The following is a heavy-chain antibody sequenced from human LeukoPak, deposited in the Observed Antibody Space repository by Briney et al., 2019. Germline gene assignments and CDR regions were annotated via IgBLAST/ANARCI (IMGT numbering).Heavy chain of an antibody. CDR1: GFTFSSYA. CDR2: VSYDGSNK. D-gene: IGHD4-11*01. V-gene: IGHV3-30-3*02. CDR3: AKYADYGNYMDWFDP. J-gene: IGHJ5*02. Sequence: GRFLRLSCAASGFTFSSYAMHWVRQAPGKGLEWVAVVSYDGSNKYYADSVKGRFTISRDNSKNTLYLQMNSLRAEDTAVYYCAKYADYGNYMDWFDPWGQGTLVTVSS.